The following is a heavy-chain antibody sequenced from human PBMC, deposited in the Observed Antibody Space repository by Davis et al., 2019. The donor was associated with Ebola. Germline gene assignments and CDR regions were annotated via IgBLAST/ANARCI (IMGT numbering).Heavy chain of an antibody. V-gene: IGHV4-4*02. CDR2: IYHSGST. J-gene: IGHJ4*02. Sequence: MPSETLPLTCAVSGGSISSSNWWSWVRQPPGKGLEWIGEIYHSGSTNYNPSLKSRVTISVDKSKNQFSLKLSSVTAADTAVYYCARARGIAVAGTGGYYFDYWGQGTLVTVSS. D-gene: IGHD6-19*01. CDR1: GGSISSSNW. CDR3: ARARGIAVAGTGGYYFDY.